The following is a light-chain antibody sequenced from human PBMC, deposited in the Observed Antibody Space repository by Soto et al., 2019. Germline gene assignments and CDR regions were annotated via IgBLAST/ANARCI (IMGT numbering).Light chain of an antibody. Sequence: PGERVTLSCRASQSVSSSYLTWYQQKPGQAPRLLIYQTSARATGIPGRFSGSGSGTDFTLTISNLQSEDFALYYCQHYSGWPPVFGQGTKVDIK. CDR2: QTS. CDR3: QHYSGWPPV. CDR1: QSVSSSY. V-gene: IGKV3-15*01. J-gene: IGKJ2*01.